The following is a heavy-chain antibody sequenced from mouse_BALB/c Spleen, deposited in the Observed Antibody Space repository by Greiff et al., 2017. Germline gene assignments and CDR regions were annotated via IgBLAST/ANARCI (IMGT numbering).Heavy chain of an antibody. V-gene: IGHV5-12-2*01. Sequence: EVKLEESGGGLVQPGGSLKLSCAASGFTFSSYTMSWVRQTPEKRLEWVAYISNGGGSTYYPDTVKGRFTISRDNAKNTLYLQMSSLKSEDTAMYYCATQRGNAMDYWGQGTSVTVSS. CDR2: ISNGGGST. CDR3: ATQRGNAMDY. J-gene: IGHJ4*01. CDR1: GFTFSSYT.